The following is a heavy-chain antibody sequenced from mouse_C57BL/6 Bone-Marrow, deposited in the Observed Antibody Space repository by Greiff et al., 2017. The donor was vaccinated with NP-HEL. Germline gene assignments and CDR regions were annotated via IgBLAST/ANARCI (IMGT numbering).Heavy chain of an antibody. V-gene: IGHV1-64*01. Sequence: QVQLQQPGAELVKPGASVKLSCKASGYTFTSYWMHWVKQRPGQGLEGIGKNNNKRGRNNKNEKFKSKATLTVDKSSSTAYMQLSSLTSEDSAVYYCARSCGAYWGQGTLVTVAA. CDR3: ARSCGAY. CDR1: GYTFTSYW. CDR2: NNNKRGRN. J-gene: IGHJ3*01.